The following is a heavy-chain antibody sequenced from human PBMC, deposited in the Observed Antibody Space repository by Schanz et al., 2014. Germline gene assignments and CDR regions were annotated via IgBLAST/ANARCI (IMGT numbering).Heavy chain of an antibody. Sequence: QLQLQESGPGLVKPSETLSLTCTVSGASISGSSDYWGWIRQSPGKGLEWIGNIYYTGTTYYNPSLKSRVSISVETSKTQVPLKPPSVTAADTAVFYCARRDNYLSAFDIWGQGTMVTVSS. V-gene: IGHV4-39*01. CDR1: GASISGSSDY. D-gene: IGHD4-4*01. CDR2: IYYTGTT. CDR3: ARRDNYLSAFDI. J-gene: IGHJ3*02.